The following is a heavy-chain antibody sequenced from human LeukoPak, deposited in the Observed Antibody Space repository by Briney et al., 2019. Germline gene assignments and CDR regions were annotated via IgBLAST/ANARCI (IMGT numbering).Heavy chain of an antibody. D-gene: IGHD6-13*01. V-gene: IGHV4-4*07. CDR1: GGSISSYY. CDR2: IYTSGST. Sequence: SETLSLTCTVSGGSISSYYWSWIRQPAGKGLEWIGRIYTSGSTNYNPSLKSRVTMSVDTSKNQFSLKLSSVTAADTAVYYCARVVVGSAAGTYYYYGMDVWGQGTTVTVSS. J-gene: IGHJ6*02. CDR3: ARVVVGSAAGTYYYYGMDV.